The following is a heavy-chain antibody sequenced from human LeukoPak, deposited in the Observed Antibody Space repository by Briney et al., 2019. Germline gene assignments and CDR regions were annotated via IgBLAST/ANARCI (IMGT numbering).Heavy chain of an antibody. CDR3: ARVTSGSFYGGAFDY. CDR2: IKQDGSGK. V-gene: IGHV3-7*01. J-gene: IGHJ4*02. Sequence: PGGSLRLSCAASGFTFSSYWMSWVRQAPGKGLEWVADIKQDGSGKYYVDSVKGRFTISRDNAKNSVYLQMNSLRAEDTAVYYCARVTSGSFYGGAFDYWGQGTLVTVSS. D-gene: IGHD1-26*01. CDR1: GFTFSSYW.